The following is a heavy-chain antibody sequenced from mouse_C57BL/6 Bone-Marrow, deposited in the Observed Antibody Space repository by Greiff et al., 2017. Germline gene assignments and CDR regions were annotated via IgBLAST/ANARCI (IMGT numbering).Heavy chain of an antibody. CDR1: GFTFSSYG. CDR2: ISSGGSYT. V-gene: IGHV5-6*01. Sequence: EVQLVESGGDLVKPGGSLKLSCAASGFTFSSYGMSWVRQTPDKRLEWVATISSGGSYTYYPDSVKGRFTISRDNAKNTLYLQMSSLKSEDTAMYYCARRGYSNYFWYFDVWGTGTTVTVSS. J-gene: IGHJ1*03. D-gene: IGHD2-5*01. CDR3: ARRGYSNYFWYFDV.